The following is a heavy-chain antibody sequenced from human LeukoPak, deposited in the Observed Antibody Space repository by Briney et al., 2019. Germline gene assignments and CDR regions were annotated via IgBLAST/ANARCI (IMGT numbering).Heavy chain of an antibody. D-gene: IGHD5-18*01. V-gene: IGHV4-39*07. CDR3: AREGGYSYGWRFDY. Sequence: SETLSLTCTVSGGSISSSIYFWGWIRQPPRKGLEWIGNIYYSGTTYYNPSLKSRVTISVDKSKNQFSLKLSSVTAADTAVYYCAREGGYSYGWRFDYWGQGTLVTVSS. CDR1: GGSISSSIYF. CDR2: IYYSGTT. J-gene: IGHJ4*02.